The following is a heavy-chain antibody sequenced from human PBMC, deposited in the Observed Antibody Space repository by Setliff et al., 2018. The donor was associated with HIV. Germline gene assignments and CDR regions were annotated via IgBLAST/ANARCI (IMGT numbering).Heavy chain of an antibody. V-gene: IGHV4-39*07. D-gene: IGHD2-21*01. CDR2: LYYSGNT. CDR1: GGSISSSFHY. Sequence: PSETLSLTCTVSGGSISSSFHYWGWIRQPPGKGLEWIASLYYSGNTYYNPSLKSRVTILVDTSKNQFSLKVTSVTAADTAVYYCAGRDRGWDGENAFDVWGQGTLVTVSS. J-gene: IGHJ3*01. CDR3: AGRDRGWDGENAFDV.